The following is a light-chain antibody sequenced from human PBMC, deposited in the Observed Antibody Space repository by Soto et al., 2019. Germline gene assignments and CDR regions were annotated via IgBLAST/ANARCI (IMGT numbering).Light chain of an antibody. CDR2: GAS. CDR3: QEYNNWPPIT. Sequence: GMTQSPPTLSVSQGERATLSCRASQSVNSNLAWYQQKPGQAPRLRIYGASTRATAIPARFTGSGSGTEFTLTISSLQSEDFAVYYCQEYNNWPPITFGQGTLLEVK. V-gene: IGKV3-15*01. CDR1: QSVNSN. J-gene: IGKJ5*01.